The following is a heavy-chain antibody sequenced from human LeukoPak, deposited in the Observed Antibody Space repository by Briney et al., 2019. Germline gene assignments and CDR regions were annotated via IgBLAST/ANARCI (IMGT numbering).Heavy chain of an antibody. D-gene: IGHD5-24*01. CDR2: IWYDGSNK. Sequence: PGGSLRLSCAASGFTFSSYGMHWVRQAPGKGLEWVAVIWYDGSNKYYADSVKGRFTISRDNSKNSLYLQMNSLRAEDTAVYYCARDRERWLQRRYMDVWGKGTTVTVSS. CDR1: GFTFSSYG. J-gene: IGHJ6*03. CDR3: ARDRERWLQRRYMDV. V-gene: IGHV3-33*01.